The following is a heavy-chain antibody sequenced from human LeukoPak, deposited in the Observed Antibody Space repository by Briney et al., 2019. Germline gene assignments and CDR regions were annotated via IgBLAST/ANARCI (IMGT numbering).Heavy chain of an antibody. Sequence: TGGSLRLSCATSGFILSNYWMHWVRQAPGKGLVWVSRINNDGSSTTYADSVKGRFTISRDNARNTLYLQMNSLRAEGTAVYYCARDGISCTGGHCYFASWGQGTLVTVSS. CDR3: ARDGISCTGGHCYFAS. J-gene: IGHJ4*02. CDR2: INNDGSST. CDR1: GFILSNYW. V-gene: IGHV3-74*01. D-gene: IGHD2-8*02.